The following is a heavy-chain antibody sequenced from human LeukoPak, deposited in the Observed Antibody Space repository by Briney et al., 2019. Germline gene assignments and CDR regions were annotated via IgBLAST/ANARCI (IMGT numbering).Heavy chain of an antibody. V-gene: IGHV3-33*01. Sequence: GGSLRLSCAASGFTFSSYGMHWVRQAPGKGLEWVAVIWYDGSNKCYADSVKGRFTISRDNSKNTLYLQMNSLRAEDTAVYYCARDPTIFGVVIKSWFDPWGQGTLVTVSS. J-gene: IGHJ5*02. CDR2: IWYDGSNK. CDR3: ARDPTIFGVVIKSWFDP. D-gene: IGHD3-3*01. CDR1: GFTFSSYG.